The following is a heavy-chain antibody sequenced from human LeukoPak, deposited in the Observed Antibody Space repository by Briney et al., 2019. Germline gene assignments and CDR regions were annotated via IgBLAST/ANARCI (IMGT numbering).Heavy chain of an antibody. Sequence: PSETLSLTFTVSGYSISSGYYWGWIRQPPGKGLEWIGSIYHSGSTYYNPSLKSRVTISVDTSKNQFSLKLSSVTAADTAVYYCARANGRMADYWGQGTLVTVSS. J-gene: IGHJ4*02. V-gene: IGHV4-38-2*02. CDR2: IYHSGST. CDR1: GYSISSGYY. CDR3: ARANGRMADY. D-gene: IGHD2-8*01.